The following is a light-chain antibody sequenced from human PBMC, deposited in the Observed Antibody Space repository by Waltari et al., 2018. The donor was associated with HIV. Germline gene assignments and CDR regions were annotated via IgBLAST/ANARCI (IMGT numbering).Light chain of an antibody. CDR2: SSN. Sequence: QSVLTQPPSASGTPGQRVTISCSGSSSNIGINTVNWYQHLPGTAPKLLIYSSNQRPSGVPDRFSGSTSGTAASLAISGLQSDDEADYYCAAWDDRLNGWVFGGGTKLTVL. CDR3: AAWDDRLNGWV. V-gene: IGLV1-44*01. J-gene: IGLJ3*02. CDR1: SSNIGINT.